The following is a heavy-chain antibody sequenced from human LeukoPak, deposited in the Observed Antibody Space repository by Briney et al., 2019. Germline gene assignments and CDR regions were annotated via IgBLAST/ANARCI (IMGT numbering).Heavy chain of an antibody. CDR1: GGSISDYH. D-gene: IGHD3-16*01. V-gene: IGHV4-59*01. CDR3: ARGLSYNYAYPYFDT. CDR2: IFYRESTGGDT. J-gene: IGHJ4*02. Sequence: ASETLSLTCTVSGGSISDYHWSWIRQPPGKGLERIGYIFYRESTGGDTNYNPSLKNRVTMSVDTSKNQFSLKLNSVTAADTAVYSCARGLSYNYAYPYFDTWGQGTLVTVSS.